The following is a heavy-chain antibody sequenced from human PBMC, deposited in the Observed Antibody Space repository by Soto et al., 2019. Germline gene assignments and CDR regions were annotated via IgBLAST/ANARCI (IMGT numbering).Heavy chain of an antibody. Sequence: GGSLRLSCAASGFTFSSYAMHWVRQAPGKGLEWVAVISYDGSNKYYADSVKGRFTISRDNSKNTLYLQMNSLRAEDTAVYYCAREVGDGDFHFDYWGQGTLVTVSS. J-gene: IGHJ4*02. CDR1: GFTFSSYA. D-gene: IGHD4-17*01. CDR2: ISYDGSNK. V-gene: IGHV3-30-3*01. CDR3: AREVGDGDFHFDY.